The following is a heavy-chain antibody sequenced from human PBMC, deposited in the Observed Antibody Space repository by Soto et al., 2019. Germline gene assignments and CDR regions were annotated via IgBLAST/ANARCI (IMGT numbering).Heavy chain of an antibody. CDR3: ARSRCYSGYSRCGDYYYYGMDV. V-gene: IGHV6-1*01. CDR1: GDSVSSNSAA. D-gene: IGHD6-13*01. CDR2: TYYRSKWYN. Sequence: PSQTLSLTCAISGDSVSSNSAAWNWIRQSPSRGLEWLGRTYYRSKWYNDYAVSVKSRITINPDTSKNQFSLQLNSVTPEDTAVYYCARSRCYSGYSRCGDYYYYGMDVWGQGTTVTVSS. J-gene: IGHJ6*02.